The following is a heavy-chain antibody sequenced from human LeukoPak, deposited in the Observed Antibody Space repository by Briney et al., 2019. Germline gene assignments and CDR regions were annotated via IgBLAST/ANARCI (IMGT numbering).Heavy chain of an antibody. CDR3: ARVLQNYYHLDV. CDR1: GDSISTYY. V-gene: IGHV4-59*01. CDR2: ISNSVYT. D-gene: IGHD3-3*01. Sequence: SGTLSLTCTVPGDSISTYYWSWIRQPPGKGLEWIGYISNSVYTNYNPSLTSRVTMSVDTSKNQFSLKLNSVTAADTAVYYCARVLQNYYHLDVWGKGTTVTVSS. J-gene: IGHJ6*03.